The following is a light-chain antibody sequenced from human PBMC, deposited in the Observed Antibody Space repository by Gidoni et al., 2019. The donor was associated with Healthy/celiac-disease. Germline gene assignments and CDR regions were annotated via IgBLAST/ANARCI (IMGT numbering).Light chain of an antibody. CDR1: HIGSKS. CDR3: QVWDSSSDHPYVV. Sequence: YVLTQPPSAPMAPGQPARITCGGNHIGSKSVHWYQQTPGQAPVPVVQDASDRPSGIPERFSGSNSGNTATMTISRVEAGDEADYYCQVWDSSSDHPYVVFGGGTKLTVL. CDR2: DAS. V-gene: IGLV3-21*02. J-gene: IGLJ2*01.